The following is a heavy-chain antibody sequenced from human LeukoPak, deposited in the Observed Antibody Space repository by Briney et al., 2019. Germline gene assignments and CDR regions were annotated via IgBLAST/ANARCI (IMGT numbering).Heavy chain of an antibody. CDR3: ATGTSYRDSFDV. D-gene: IGHD3/OR15-3a*01. Sequence: GSSVKVSCKASGGTFSTYPINWVRQAPGQGLDWMGRIIPILSQSNYAQKFQGTVSITADEFTDTAYMELSSLRSEDTAVYYCATGTSYRDSFDVWGQGTMVTVSS. J-gene: IGHJ3*01. V-gene: IGHV1-69*11. CDR2: IIPILSQS. CDR1: GGTFSTYP.